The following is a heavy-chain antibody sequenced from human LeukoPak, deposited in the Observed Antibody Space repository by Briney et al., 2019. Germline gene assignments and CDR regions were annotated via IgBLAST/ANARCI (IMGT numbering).Heavy chain of an antibody. CDR2: ISHSGST. J-gene: IGHJ4*02. D-gene: IGHD4-11*01. V-gene: IGHV4-4*02. CDR3: ARRLTTVDY. Sequence: SGTLSLTCGVSGGSISSRDWWSWVRQPPGKGLEWIGEISHSGSTNYNPSLKSRVTISVDKSKNQFSLKLSSETAADTAVYYCARRLTTVDYWGQGTLVTVSS. CDR1: GGSISSRDW.